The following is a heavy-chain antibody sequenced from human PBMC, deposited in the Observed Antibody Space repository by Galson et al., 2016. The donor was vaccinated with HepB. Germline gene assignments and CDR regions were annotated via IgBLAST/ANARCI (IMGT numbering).Heavy chain of an antibody. CDR1: GFTFNAYA. CDR2: IFGSGSGK. J-gene: IGHJ2*01. D-gene: IGHD3-10*01. V-gene: IGHV3-23*01. Sequence: SLRLSCAASGFTFNAYAMIWVRQAPGKGLEWVSSIFGSGSGKYYADSVTGRFTVSRDNSKNMVYLQMNGLRAEDTAVYYWSKAAGSGQLMYWYFDLWGRGTPVTVSS. CDR3: SKAAGSGQLMYWYFDL.